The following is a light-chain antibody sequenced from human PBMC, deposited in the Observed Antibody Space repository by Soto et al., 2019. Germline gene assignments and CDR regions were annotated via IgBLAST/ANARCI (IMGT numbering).Light chain of an antibody. CDR3: QQYNNYGSWT. Sequence: DIQMTQSPSTLSASVGDRVTITCRASQTFRASLAWYQQKPGKAPKLLIYKAFTLESVVPSRFSGSGSGTDFTLTISSLQPDDFATYYCQQYNNYGSWTFGQGTKVEIK. CDR2: KAF. V-gene: IGKV1-5*03. J-gene: IGKJ1*01. CDR1: QTFRAS.